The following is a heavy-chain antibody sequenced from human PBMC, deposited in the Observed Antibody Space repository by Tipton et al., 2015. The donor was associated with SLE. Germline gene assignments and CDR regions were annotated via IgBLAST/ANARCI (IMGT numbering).Heavy chain of an antibody. Sequence: TLSLTCTVSGGSISSHYWSWIRQPPGKGLEWIGYIYYSGSTNYNPSLKSRVTISVDTSKNQFSLKLSSVTAADTAVYYCARARGSYQGYWYFDLWGRGTLVTVSP. V-gene: IGHV4-59*11. CDR2: IYYSGST. J-gene: IGHJ2*01. CDR3: ARARGSYQGYWYFDL. D-gene: IGHD1-26*01. CDR1: GGSISSHY.